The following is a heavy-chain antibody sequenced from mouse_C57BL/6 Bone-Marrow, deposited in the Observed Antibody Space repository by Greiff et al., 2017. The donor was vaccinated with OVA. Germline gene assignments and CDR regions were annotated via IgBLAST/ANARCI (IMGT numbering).Heavy chain of an antibody. J-gene: IGHJ3*01. V-gene: IGHV5-15*01. CDR1: GFTFSDYG. Sequence: SGFTFSDYGMAWVRQAPRKGPEWVAFISNLAYSIYYADTVTGRFTISRENAKNTLYLEMSSLRSEDTAMYYCARHPTQGGFAYWGQGTLVTVSA. CDR2: ISNLAYSI. CDR3: ARHPTQGGFAY.